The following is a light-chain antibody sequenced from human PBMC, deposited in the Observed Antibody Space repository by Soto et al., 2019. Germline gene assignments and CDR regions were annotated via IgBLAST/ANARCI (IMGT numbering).Light chain of an antibody. CDR2: DAS. CDR3: QQRSAWPLLWT. V-gene: IGKV3-11*01. Sequence: EIVLTQSPATLSLSPGERATLSCRASQSVSTSLAWYQQKPGQPPRLLIYDASNRATGIPARFSGSGSGTDFTLTISSLEPEDFAVHYCQQRSAWPLLWTFGGGTKVEIK. CDR1: QSVSTS. J-gene: IGKJ4*01.